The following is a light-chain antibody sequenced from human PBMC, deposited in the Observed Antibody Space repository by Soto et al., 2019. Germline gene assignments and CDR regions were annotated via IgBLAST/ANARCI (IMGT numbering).Light chain of an antibody. Sequence: QSALTQPASVSGSPGQSITISCTGTSSDVGGYNYVSWYQQHPGQAPKRMIYEVSNRPSGVSNRFSGSKSGNTASLTISGLQAEDEAYYYCSSYTSSRTRVFGPGTKLTVL. CDR1: SSDVGGYNY. V-gene: IGLV2-14*01. CDR2: EVS. CDR3: SSYTSSRTRV. J-gene: IGLJ1*01.